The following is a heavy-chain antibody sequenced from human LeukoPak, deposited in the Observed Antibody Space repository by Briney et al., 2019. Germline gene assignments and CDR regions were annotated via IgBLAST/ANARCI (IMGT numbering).Heavy chain of an antibody. CDR3: ARENQNLAATLDY. V-gene: IGHV3-33*01. CDR1: GFTFSNYG. D-gene: IGHD2-15*01. Sequence: GGSLRLSCAASGFTFSNYGMHWVRQAPGKGLEWVAVIWYDGSNEYYADSVKGRFTISRDNSKDTLYLQMNSLRAEDTAVYYCARENQNLAATLDYWGQGTLVTVSS. J-gene: IGHJ4*02. CDR2: IWYDGSNE.